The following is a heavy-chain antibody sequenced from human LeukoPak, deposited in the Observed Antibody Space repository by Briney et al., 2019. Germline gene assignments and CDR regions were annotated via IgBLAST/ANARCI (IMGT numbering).Heavy chain of an antibody. D-gene: IGHD3-3*01. CDR3: ARDSTIFEVVIMVPDYYYGMDV. CDR1: GDSVSSNSAA. CDR2: TYYRSKWYN. V-gene: IGHV6-1*01. J-gene: IGHJ6*02. Sequence: SQTLSLTCAISGDSVSSNSAAWNWIRQSPSRGLEWLGRTYYRSKWYNDYAVSVKSRITINPDTSKNQFSLQLNSVTPEDTAVYYCARDSTIFEVVIMVPDYYYGMDVWGQGTTVTVSS.